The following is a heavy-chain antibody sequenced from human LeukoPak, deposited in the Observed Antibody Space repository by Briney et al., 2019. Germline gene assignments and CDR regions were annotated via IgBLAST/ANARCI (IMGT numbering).Heavy chain of an antibody. D-gene: IGHD2-15*01. CDR3: ARLNSGSLRGILY. Sequence: ASVKVSCKASGYMFTAYYIKWVRQSPGLGLEWLGWINPNSGGKNYAQKFQGRVTMTSDTSLSTAYLELNSRRSDDTAVYFCARLNSGSLRGILYWGQGSLVTVSS. V-gene: IGHV1-2*02. J-gene: IGHJ4*02. CDR1: GYMFTAYY. CDR2: INPNSGGK.